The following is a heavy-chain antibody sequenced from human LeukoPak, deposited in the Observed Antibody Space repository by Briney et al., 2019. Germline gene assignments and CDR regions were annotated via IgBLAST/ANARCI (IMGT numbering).Heavy chain of an antibody. Sequence: SETLSLTCTVSCGSISSYYWSWIRQPPGKGLVGIGYIYYSGSTNYNPSLKSRVTISVDTSKNQFSLKLSSATAADTAVYYCARMYSSSWYWYFDLWGRGTLVTVSS. CDR1: CGSISSYY. CDR2: IYYSGST. D-gene: IGHD6-13*01. CDR3: ARMYSSSWYWYFDL. J-gene: IGHJ2*01. V-gene: IGHV4-59*01.